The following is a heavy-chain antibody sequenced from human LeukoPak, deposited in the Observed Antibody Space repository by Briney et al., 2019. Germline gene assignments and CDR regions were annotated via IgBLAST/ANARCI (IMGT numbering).Heavy chain of an antibody. V-gene: IGHV4-30-4*08. CDR2: IYYSGST. D-gene: IGHD4-11*01. J-gene: IGHJ4*02. Sequence: KTSETLSLTCTVSGGSISSGDYYWSWIRQPPGKGLEWIGYIYYSGSTYYNPSLKSRVTISVDTSKNQFSLKLSSVTAADTAVYYCARGPYSNYDQFDYWGQGTLVTVSS. CDR1: GGSISSGDYY. CDR3: ARGPYSNYDQFDY.